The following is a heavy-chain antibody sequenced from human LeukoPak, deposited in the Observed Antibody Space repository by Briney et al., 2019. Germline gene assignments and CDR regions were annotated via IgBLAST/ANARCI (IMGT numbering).Heavy chain of an antibody. CDR3: AKAPSGLYWDCFDY. CDR1: GFTFSSYE. V-gene: IGHV3-48*03. Sequence: QSGGSLRLSCAASGFTFSSYEMNWVRQAPGKGLEWVSYISNSGSTIYYADSLKGRFTISRDNSKNTLYLQMNSLRAEDTALYYCAKAPSGLYWDCFDYWGQGTLVTVSS. J-gene: IGHJ4*02. D-gene: IGHD1-26*01. CDR2: ISNSGSTI.